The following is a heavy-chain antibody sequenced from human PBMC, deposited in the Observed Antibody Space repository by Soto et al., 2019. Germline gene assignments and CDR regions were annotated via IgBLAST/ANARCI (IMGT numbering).Heavy chain of an antibody. CDR1: GGTFSTYA. J-gene: IGHJ4*02. Sequence: QVQLVQSGAEVKKPESSVKVSCKAPGGTFSTYAISWVRQAPGQGLEWMGGIIPMFGTANYAQRFQDRVTITADESTYTLYMELSSLRSEDTAVYFCASGIQLWLRRINDGYSGGGQGTLVTVSS. CDR3: ASGIQLWLRRINDGYSG. D-gene: IGHD5-18*01. V-gene: IGHV1-69*12. CDR2: IIPMFGTA.